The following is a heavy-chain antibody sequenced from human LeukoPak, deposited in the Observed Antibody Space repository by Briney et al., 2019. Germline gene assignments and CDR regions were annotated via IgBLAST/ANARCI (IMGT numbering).Heavy chain of an antibody. CDR2: IFHSGST. J-gene: IGHJ4*02. CDR3: ARASTDSSSWYHYFDY. CDR1: GASISSYY. Sequence: PSETLSLTCTVSGASISSYYWNWIRQPPGKGLEWIGYIFHSGSTNYNPPLKSRATVSVDTSKSQFSLKLTSVTAADKAVYYCARASTDSSSWYHYFDYWGQGALVTVSS. V-gene: IGHV4-59*01. D-gene: IGHD6-13*01.